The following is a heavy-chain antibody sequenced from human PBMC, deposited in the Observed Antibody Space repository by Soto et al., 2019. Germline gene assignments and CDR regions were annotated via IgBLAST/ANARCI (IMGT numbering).Heavy chain of an antibody. CDR1: GYTFTGYY. V-gene: IGHV1-2*04. CDR3: ARASLNYSSGWYYYYYGMDV. Sequence: ASVKVSCKASGYTFTGYYMHWVRQAPGQGLEWMGWINPNSGGTNYAQKFQGWVTMTRDTSISTAYMELSRLRSDDTAVYYCARASLNYSSGWYYYYYGMDVWGQGTTVTVSS. J-gene: IGHJ6*02. CDR2: INPNSGGT. D-gene: IGHD6-19*01.